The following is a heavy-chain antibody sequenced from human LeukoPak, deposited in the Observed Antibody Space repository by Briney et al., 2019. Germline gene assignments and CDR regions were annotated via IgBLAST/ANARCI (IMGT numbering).Heavy chain of an antibody. Sequence: SVKVSCKASGGTFSSYTISWVRQAPGQGLEWMGRIIPILGIANYAQKFQGRVTITADKSTSTAYMELRSLRSEDTAVYYCATLPSSYCGGDCYPRVWDQGTLVTVSS. CDR1: GGTFSSYT. CDR3: ATLPSSYCGGDCYPRV. J-gene: IGHJ4*02. V-gene: IGHV1-69*02. D-gene: IGHD2-21*02. CDR2: IIPILGIA.